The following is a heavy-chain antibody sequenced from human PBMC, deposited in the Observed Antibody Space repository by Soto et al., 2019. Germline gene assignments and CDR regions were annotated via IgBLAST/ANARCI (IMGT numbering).Heavy chain of an antibody. Sequence: QVQLVQSGAEVKKPGASVKVSCKASGYTFTSSGMSWVRQAPGQGLEWMGWISAHTGSSEYAQRFQGRVTMTTDRSTSTAYMELRSLRSDDTAVYYCARAFFYQGSDSRGYSFAAFAFWGPGTLVTVSS. J-gene: IGHJ3*01. V-gene: IGHV1-18*01. CDR1: GYTFTSSG. CDR3: ARAFFYQGSDSRGYSFAAFAF. D-gene: IGHD3-22*01. CDR2: ISAHTGSS.